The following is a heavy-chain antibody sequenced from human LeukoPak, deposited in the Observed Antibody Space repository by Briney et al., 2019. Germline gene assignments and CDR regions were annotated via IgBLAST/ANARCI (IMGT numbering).Heavy chain of an antibody. CDR3: ARRAAEGGFYGS. CDR1: VFTFSSDW. CDR2: INGDGRST. D-gene: IGHD6-13*01. V-gene: IGHV3-74*01. Sequence: GGSLRLSCAASVFTFSSDWMHSVRQVLGKGPVWVSRINGDGRSTNYADSVKGRFTISRDNAKNTLYLQMNSLRAEDTAVYYCARRAAEGGFYGSWGQGTLVTVSS. J-gene: IGHJ5*02.